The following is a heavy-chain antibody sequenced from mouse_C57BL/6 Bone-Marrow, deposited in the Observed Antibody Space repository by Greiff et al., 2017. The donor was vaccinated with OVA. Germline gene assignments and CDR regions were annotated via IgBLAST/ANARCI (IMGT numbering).Heavy chain of an antibody. CDR2: ISGGGGNT. Sequence: EVKLVESGGGLVKPGGSLKLSCAASGFTFSSYTMSWVRQTPEKRLEWVATISGGGGNTYYPDSVKGRFTISRDDAKNTLYLQMSSLRSEDTAVYYCARRGNYYGSSYDYWGQGTTLTVSS. CDR3: ARRGNYYGSSYDY. D-gene: IGHD1-1*01. CDR1: GFTFSSYT. V-gene: IGHV5-9*04. J-gene: IGHJ2*01.